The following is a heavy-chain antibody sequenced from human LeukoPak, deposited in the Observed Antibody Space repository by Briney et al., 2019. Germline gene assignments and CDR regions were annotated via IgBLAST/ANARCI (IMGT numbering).Heavy chain of an antibody. CDR1: GFTFSSYA. D-gene: IGHD2-2*02. J-gene: IGHJ4*02. CDR2: ISGSGGST. CDR3: AKGIYCSSTSCYSRYFDY. Sequence: GGSLRLSCAASGFTFSSYAMSWVRQAPGKGLEWVSAISGSGGSTYYADSVKGRFTISRDNSKNTLYLQMNSPRAEDTAVYYCAKGIYCSSTSCYSRYFDYWGQGTLVTVSS. V-gene: IGHV3-23*01.